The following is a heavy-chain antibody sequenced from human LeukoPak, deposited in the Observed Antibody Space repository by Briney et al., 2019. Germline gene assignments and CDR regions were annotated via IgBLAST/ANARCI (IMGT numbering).Heavy chain of an antibody. CDR3: ARVSSGSYYFDS. V-gene: IGHV4-4*02. Sequence: SETLSLTCAISGGSISSSNWWSWVRQPPGKGLEWIGEIYHSGSTNYSPSFKSRVTISVDKSKNQFSLKVTSVTAADTAVYYCARVSSGSYYFDSWGQGTLVTVSS. CDR2: IYHSGST. D-gene: IGHD1-26*01. J-gene: IGHJ4*02. CDR1: GGSISSSNW.